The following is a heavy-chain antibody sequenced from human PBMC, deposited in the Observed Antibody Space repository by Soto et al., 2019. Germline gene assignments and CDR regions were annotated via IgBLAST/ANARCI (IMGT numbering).Heavy chain of an antibody. Sequence: SETLSLTCTVSGGSISSYYWSWIRQPAGKGLEWIGRVYTGGSTNYSPSLKSRVTMSVDTSKNQFSLRLTSVTAADTAVYYCARASVGPPGGGSWTMPFDIWGRGTLVTVSS. V-gene: IGHV4-4*07. CDR2: VYTGGST. J-gene: IGHJ4*02. D-gene: IGHD2-15*01. CDR1: GGSISSYY. CDR3: ARASVGPPGGGSWTMPFDI.